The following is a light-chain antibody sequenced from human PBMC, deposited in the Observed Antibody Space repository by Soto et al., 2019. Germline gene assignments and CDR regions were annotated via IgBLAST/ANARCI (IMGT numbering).Light chain of an antibody. CDR3: QQYHIYPAS. V-gene: IGKV1-16*01. CDR1: QGISSF. Sequence: DIQMTQSPSSLSASVGDRVTITCRASQGISSFLAWFQQKLGKDPKSLIYDSSTLQSGVSSRFSGSGSDTQFTLPLSSLQPEDLAPDSCQQYHIYPASFGRGTKVEIK. CDR2: DSS. J-gene: IGKJ1*01.